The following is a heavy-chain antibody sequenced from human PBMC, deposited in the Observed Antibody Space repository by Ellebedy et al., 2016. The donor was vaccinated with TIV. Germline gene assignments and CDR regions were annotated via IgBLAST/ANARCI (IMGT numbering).Heavy chain of an antibody. D-gene: IGHD6-13*01. Sequence: GESLKISCAASGFTVSSNYMSWVRQAPGKGLEWVSVIYRGGSIDYADSVKGRFTISRDISKNKLYLQMNGRRGEATAVYYCARDGDGGYFDYWGQGTLVTVSS. J-gene: IGHJ4*02. V-gene: IGHV3-66*01. CDR3: ARDGDGGYFDY. CDR2: IYRGGSI. CDR1: GFTVSSNY.